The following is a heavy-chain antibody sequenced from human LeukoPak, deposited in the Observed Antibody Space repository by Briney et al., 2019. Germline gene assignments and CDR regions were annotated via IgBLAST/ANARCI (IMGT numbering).Heavy chain of an antibody. D-gene: IGHD5-24*01. V-gene: IGHV4-34*01. CDR1: GGSFSGYY. CDR2: INHSGST. Sequence: SETLSLTCAVYGGSFSGYYWSWIRQPPGKGLEWIGEINHSGSTNYNPSLKSRVTISVDTSKNQFSLKLSSVTAADTAVYYCARSRDGYYDKDYWGQGTLVTVSS. J-gene: IGHJ4*02. CDR3: ARSRDGYYDKDY.